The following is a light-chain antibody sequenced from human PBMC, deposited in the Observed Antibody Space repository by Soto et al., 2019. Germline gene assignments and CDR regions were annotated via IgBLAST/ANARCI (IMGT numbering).Light chain of an antibody. J-gene: IGKJ2*01. CDR1: QNIDIW. Sequence: DIQMTQSPSTLSASVGDRVTITCRASQNIDIWLSWYQQKPGKAPSLLIYDASNLKSGVPSRFSGSGSGTDFTLAISSLEPEDFATYYCQQSYSPPRTFGQGTKVDIK. V-gene: IGKV1-5*01. CDR2: DAS. CDR3: QQSYSPPRT.